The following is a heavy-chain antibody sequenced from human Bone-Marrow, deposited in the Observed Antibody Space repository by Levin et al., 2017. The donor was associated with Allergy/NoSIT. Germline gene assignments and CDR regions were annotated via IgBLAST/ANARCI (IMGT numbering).Heavy chain of an antibody. CDR3: AREAGSSAPYFDY. D-gene: IGHD6-6*01. V-gene: IGHV1-2*02. J-gene: IGHJ4*02. CDR1: GYTFTGYY. CDR2: INPNSGGT. Sequence: ASVKVSCKASGYTFTGYYMHWVRQAPGQGLEWMGWINPNSGGTNYAQKFQGRVTMTRDTSISTAYMELSRLRSDDTAVYYCAREAGSSAPYFDYWGQGTLVTVSS.